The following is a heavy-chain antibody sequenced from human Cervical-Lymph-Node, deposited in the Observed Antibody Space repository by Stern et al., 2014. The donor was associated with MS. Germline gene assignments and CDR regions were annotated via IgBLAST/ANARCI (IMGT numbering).Heavy chain of an antibody. Sequence: QVQLVQSGSEAKKPGSSVKVSCKVSGGTFSTYKISWVRQAPGQGLEWMGAIIPIFGTADYAQKFQVRVTIIAYESTSEVHMELISLRSEDTGVYYCARLGSGYDSSYLDFWGQGTLVTVSS. J-gene: IGHJ4*02. CDR2: IIPIFGTA. CDR1: GGTFSTYK. D-gene: IGHD5-12*01. CDR3: ARLGSGYDSSYLDF. V-gene: IGHV1-69*12.